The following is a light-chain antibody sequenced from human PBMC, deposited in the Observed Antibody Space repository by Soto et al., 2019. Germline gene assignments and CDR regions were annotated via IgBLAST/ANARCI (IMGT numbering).Light chain of an antibody. CDR1: SNDFGGYKY. CDR2: DDI. V-gene: IGLV2-14*03. CDR3: SSYTNSNTV. Sequence: QSALTQPASVSGFPGQSITISCTGISNDFGGYKYVSWYQHHPGKAPKLMIYDDINRPSGVSDRFSGSKSGNTASLTISGLQDEDEADYYCSSYTNSNTVFGTGTKLTVL. J-gene: IGLJ1*01.